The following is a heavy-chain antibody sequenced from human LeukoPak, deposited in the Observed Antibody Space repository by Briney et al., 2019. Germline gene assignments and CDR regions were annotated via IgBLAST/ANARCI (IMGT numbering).Heavy chain of an antibody. CDR3: AKDLSHVEMVTIWHYFDY. J-gene: IGHJ4*02. D-gene: IGHD5-24*01. CDR2: ISYDGSNK. CDR1: GFTSSSYA. V-gene: IGHV3-30-3*01. Sequence: GRSLRLSCAASGFTSSSYAMHWVRQAPGKGLEWVAVISYDGSNKYYADSVKGRFTISRDNSKNTLYLQMNSLRAEDTAVYYCAKDLSHVEMVTIWHYFDYWGQGTLVTVSS.